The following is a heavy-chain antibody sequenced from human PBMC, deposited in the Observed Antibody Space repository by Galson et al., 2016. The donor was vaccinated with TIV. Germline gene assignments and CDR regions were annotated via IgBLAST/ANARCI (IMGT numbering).Heavy chain of an antibody. Sequence: SLRLSCAASGFTFSIYTMNWVRQAPGKGLEWISYISSSFTPIYYADSVRGRFTISRDNAKNSLYLQMNSLRAEDTAVYYCAREGRDGYNPYLDFWGQGTLVTVSP. J-gene: IGHJ4*02. D-gene: IGHD5-24*01. CDR2: ISSSFTPI. CDR3: AREGRDGYNPYLDF. V-gene: IGHV3-48*01. CDR1: GFTFSIYT.